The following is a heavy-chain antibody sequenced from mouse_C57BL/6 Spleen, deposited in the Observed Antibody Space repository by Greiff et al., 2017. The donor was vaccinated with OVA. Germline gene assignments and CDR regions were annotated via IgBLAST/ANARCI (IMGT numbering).Heavy chain of an antibody. CDR2: IDPSDSYT. V-gene: IGHV1-69*01. D-gene: IGHD1-1*01. CDR1: GYTFTSYW. J-gene: IGHJ3*01. CDR3: ARGYGSSYTWFAY. Sequence: QVQLQQSGAELVMPGASVKLSCKASGYTFTSYWMHWVKQRPGQGLEWIGEIDPSDSYTNYNQKFKGKSTLTVDKSSSTAYMQLSSLTSEDSAVYYCARGYGSSYTWFAYWGQGTLVTVSA.